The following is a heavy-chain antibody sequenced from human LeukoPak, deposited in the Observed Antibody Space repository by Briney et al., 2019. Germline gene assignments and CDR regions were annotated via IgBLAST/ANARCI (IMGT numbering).Heavy chain of an antibody. V-gene: IGHV3-66*01. CDR2: IYSSGRT. Sequence: GGSLRLSCAASGFTVSSNYMTWVRQAPGKGLEWVSAIYSSGRTYYADSVKGRFTISRDDSKNTVYLQMNSLRAEDTAVYYCAREGARGYSYAPWGQGTLVTVSP. CDR1: GFTVSSNY. D-gene: IGHD5-18*01. CDR3: AREGARGYSYAP. J-gene: IGHJ5*02.